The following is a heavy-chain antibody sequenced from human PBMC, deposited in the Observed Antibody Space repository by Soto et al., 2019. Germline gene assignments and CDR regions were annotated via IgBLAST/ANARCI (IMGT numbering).Heavy chain of an antibody. V-gene: IGHV1-46*01. Sequence: ASVKGSCKASGYTFTSYYMHWVRQAPGQGLEWMGIINPSGGSTSYAQKFQGRVTMTRDTSTSTVYMELSSLRSEDTAVYYCAREMTMITFGGVMAHGMDVWGQGTTVTVSS. D-gene: IGHD3-16*01. CDR3: AREMTMITFGGVMAHGMDV. J-gene: IGHJ6*02. CDR1: GYTFTSYY. CDR2: INPSGGST.